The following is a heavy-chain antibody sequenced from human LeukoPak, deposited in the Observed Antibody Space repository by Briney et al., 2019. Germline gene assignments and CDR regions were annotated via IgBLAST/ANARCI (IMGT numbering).Heavy chain of an antibody. CDR2: IKQDGSEK. J-gene: IGHJ3*02. Sequence: GGSLRLSCAASGFTFSSYWMSWVRQAPGEGLEWVANIKQDGSEKYYVDSVKGRLTISRDNAKNSLYLQMNSLRAEDTTVYYCARDKTRRNTKRYCSGGSCYSPGAFDIWGQGTMVTVSS. CDR3: ARDKTRRNTKRYCSGGSCYSPGAFDI. D-gene: IGHD2-15*01. V-gene: IGHV3-7*01. CDR1: GFTFSSYW.